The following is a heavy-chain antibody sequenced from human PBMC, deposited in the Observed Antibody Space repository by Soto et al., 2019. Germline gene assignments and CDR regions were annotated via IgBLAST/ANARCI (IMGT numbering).Heavy chain of an antibody. J-gene: IGHJ4*02. CDR3: GRGSDSDYGAYGYYEF. D-gene: IGHD4-17*01. CDR2: INWNSVDV. V-gene: IGHV3-9*01. Sequence: GGSLRLSGTASGFTFDDFAMHWVRHVPGKGLEWVSCINWNSVDVDYADSVQGRFTISRDNGKKALDLQMSSLKSEDKALYQCGRGSDSDYGAYGYYEFWGQGALVPVSS. CDR1: GFTFDDFA.